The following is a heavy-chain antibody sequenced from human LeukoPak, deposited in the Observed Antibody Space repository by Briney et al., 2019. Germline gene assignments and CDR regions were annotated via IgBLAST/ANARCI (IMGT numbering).Heavy chain of an antibody. V-gene: IGHV4-59*01. CDR2: IYYSGST. CDR3: ARGARTITMIVVVKRDAFDI. Sequence: SETLSLTCTVSGGSISSYYWSWIRQPPGKGLEWIGYIYYSGSTNYNPSLKSRVTISVDTSKNQFSLKLSSVTAADTAVYYCARGARTITMIVVVKRDAFDIWGQGTMVTVSS. CDR1: GGSISSYY. D-gene: IGHD3-22*01. J-gene: IGHJ3*02.